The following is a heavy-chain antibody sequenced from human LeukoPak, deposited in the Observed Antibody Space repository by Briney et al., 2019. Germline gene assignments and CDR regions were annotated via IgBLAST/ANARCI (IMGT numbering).Heavy chain of an antibody. D-gene: IGHD3-22*01. CDR2: IYYSGST. CDR3: ARSSLRRGLYYYDSSGPGVYGMDV. J-gene: IGHJ6*02. CDR1: GGSISSYY. V-gene: IGHV4-59*08. Sequence: PSETLSLTCTVSGGSISSYYWSWIRQPPGKGLEWIGYIYYSGSTNYNPSLKSRVTISVDTSKNQFSLKLSSVTAADTAVYYCARSSLRRGLYYYDSSGPGVYGMDVWGQGTTVTVSS.